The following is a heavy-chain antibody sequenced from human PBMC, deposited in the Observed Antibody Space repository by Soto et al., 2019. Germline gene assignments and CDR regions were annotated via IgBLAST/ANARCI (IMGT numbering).Heavy chain of an antibody. CDR3: ARVSMTSPYYYYYMDV. CDR2: IYPGDSDT. CDR1: GYSFTSYW. J-gene: IGHJ6*03. D-gene: IGHD2-21*02. Sequence: GESLKISCKGSGYSFTSYWIGWVRQMPGKGLEWMGIIYPGDSDTRYSPSFQGQVTISADKSISTAYLQWSSLKASDTDMYYCARVSMTSPYYYYYMDVWGKGTTVTVSS. V-gene: IGHV5-51*01.